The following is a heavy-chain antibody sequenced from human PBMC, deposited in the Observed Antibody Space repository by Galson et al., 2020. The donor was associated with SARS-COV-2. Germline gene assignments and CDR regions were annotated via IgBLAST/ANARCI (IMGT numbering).Heavy chain of an antibody. CDR3: ARATGSWGGDGFDS. D-gene: IGHD3-10*01. CDR1: GGSFSGYY. V-gene: IGHV4-34*01. CDR2: INHSGST. Sequence: SETLSLTCAVYGGSFSGYYWSWIRQPPGKGLEWIGEINHSGSTNYNPSLKSRVTISVDTSKNQFSLKLSSVTAADTAVYYCARATGSWGGDGFDSWGQGTLVTVSS. J-gene: IGHJ5*01.